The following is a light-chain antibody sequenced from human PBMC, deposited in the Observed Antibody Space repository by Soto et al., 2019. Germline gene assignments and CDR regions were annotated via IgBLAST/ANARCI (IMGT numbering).Light chain of an antibody. J-gene: IGKJ4*01. CDR2: DAS. CDR3: QQRSNWPLT. CDR1: QSVSSF. V-gene: IGKV3-11*01. Sequence: EVVLAQSPATLSFSPGERATLSCRASQSVSSFLAWYQQKPGQAPRLLIYDASNQATGIPARFSGSGSGTDFTLTINSLEPEDFAVYYCQQRSNWPLTFGGGTKVDI.